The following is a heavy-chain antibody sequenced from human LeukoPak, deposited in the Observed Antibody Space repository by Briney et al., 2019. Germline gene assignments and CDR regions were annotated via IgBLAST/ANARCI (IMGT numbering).Heavy chain of an antibody. D-gene: IGHD3-3*01. CDR3: ARLRLDDFWSGPYFQH. CDR2: VYYSGST. CDR1: GVSIRSAGYS. J-gene: IGHJ1*01. V-gene: IGHV4-31*11. Sequence: SQTLSLTCAVSGVSIRSAGYSYYWIRQHPGKGLEWIGHVYYSGSTSYNPSLKSRVAMSIDPSKNQFSLNLTSVTAADTAVYFCARLRLDDFWSGPYFQHWGQGTLVTVSS.